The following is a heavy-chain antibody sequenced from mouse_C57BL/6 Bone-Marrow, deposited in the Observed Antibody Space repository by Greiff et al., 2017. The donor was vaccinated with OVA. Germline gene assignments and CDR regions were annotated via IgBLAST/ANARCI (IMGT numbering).Heavy chain of an antibody. J-gene: IGHJ4*01. V-gene: IGHV5-4*03. Sequence: EVKLMASGGGLVKPGGSLKLSCAASGFTFSSYAMSWVRQTPEKRLEWVATLSDCGSYTYYPDPVQGRFTSSRDHAKNNLYLQMSHLKSEYSAMYYCARYNYGYYYAMDYWGQGTSVTVSS. CDR2: LSDCGSYT. CDR1: GFTFSSYA. CDR3: ARYNYGYYYAMDY. D-gene: IGHD1-1*02.